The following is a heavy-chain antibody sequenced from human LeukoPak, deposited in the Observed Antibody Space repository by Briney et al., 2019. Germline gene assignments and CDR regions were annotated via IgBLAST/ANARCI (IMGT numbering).Heavy chain of an antibody. CDR2: INSDGSST. Sequence: GGSLRLSCAASGFTFSSYWMHWVRQAPGKGLVWVSRINSDGSSTSYADSVKGRFTISRDNAKNTLYLQMNSLRAEDTAVYYCAKALCSGGSCFYFDYWGQGTRVSVS. V-gene: IGHV3-74*01. D-gene: IGHD2-15*01. CDR1: GFTFSSYW. CDR3: AKALCSGGSCFYFDY. J-gene: IGHJ4*02.